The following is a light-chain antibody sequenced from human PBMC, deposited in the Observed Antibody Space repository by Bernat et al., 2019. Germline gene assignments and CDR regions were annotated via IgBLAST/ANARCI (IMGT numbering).Light chain of an antibody. J-gene: IGLJ2*01. CDR2: GSS. CDR1: RSNIGVGHD. Sequence: QSVLTQPPAVSGAPGQRVTISCTGSRSNIGVGHDVHWYQQLPGTAPKLLIYGSSNRPSGVPRRFSASKSGTSASLAITGLQAEDEADYYCQSYDSNLSGSVFGGGTKLTVL. V-gene: IGLV1-40*01. CDR3: QSYDSNLSGSV.